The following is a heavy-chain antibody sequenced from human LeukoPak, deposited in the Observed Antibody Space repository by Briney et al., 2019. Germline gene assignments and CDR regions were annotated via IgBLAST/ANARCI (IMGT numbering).Heavy chain of an antibody. Sequence: GGSLRLSCAASGFTFSDYYMSWVRRAPGKGLEWVSVIYSGGSTYYADSVKGRFTISRDNSKNTLYLQMNSLRPEDTAVYYCAKVRVGTAHFDYWGQGTLVTVSS. J-gene: IGHJ4*02. V-gene: IGHV3-66*01. CDR3: AKVRVGTAHFDY. CDR2: IYSGGST. D-gene: IGHD2-15*01. CDR1: GFTFSDYY.